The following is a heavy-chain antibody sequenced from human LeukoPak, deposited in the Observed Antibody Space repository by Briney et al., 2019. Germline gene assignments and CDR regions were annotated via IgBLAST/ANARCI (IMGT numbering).Heavy chain of an antibody. V-gene: IGHV3-20*01. D-gene: IGHD3-22*01. J-gene: IGHJ4*02. CDR3: ARERYDSSGYYVDY. CDR1: GFTVSSNY. CDR2: INWNGGST. Sequence: PGGSLRLSCAASGFTVSSNYMSWVRQAPGKGLEWVSGINWNGGSTGYADSVKGRFTISRDNAKNSLYLQMNSLRAEDTALYHCARERYDSSGYYVDYWGQGTLVTVSS.